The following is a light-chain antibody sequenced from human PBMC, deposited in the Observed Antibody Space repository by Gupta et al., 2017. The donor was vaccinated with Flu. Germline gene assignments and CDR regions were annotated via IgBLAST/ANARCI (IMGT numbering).Light chain of an antibody. Sequence: DIQMRQSPSSMSAFVGDKVAITCRASERISTFLSWYQQKPGQSPTLLIYTASTLQTGVPSRFSGSGSETDFTLPISSLQPEDLATYYCQQSYSVPDTFGQGTKLEIK. CDR1: ERISTF. V-gene: IGKV1-39*01. CDR3: QQSYSVPDT. CDR2: TAS. J-gene: IGKJ2*01.